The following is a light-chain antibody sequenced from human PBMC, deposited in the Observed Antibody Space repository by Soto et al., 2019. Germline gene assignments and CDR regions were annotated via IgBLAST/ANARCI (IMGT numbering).Light chain of an antibody. CDR1: SSDVGGYNY. CDR3: CSYAGSSTYV. Sequence: QSALTQPRSVSGAAGQAVTISCTGTSSDVGGYNYVSWYQQHPGKAPKLMIYDVTERPSGVPDRFSGSKSANTASLTISGLQAEDEADYYCCSYAGSSTYVFGTGTKVTVL. CDR2: DVT. J-gene: IGLJ1*01. V-gene: IGLV2-11*01.